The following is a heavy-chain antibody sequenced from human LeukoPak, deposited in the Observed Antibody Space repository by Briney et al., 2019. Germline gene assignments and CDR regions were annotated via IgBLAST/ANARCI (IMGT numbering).Heavy chain of an antibody. Sequence: GASVKVSCKASGYTFTSYGISWVRQAPGQGLEWMGIINPSGGSTSYAQKFQGRVTMTRDMSTSTVYMELSSLKSEDTAVYYCARDREVVVAATVYYYMDVWGKGTTVTVSS. CDR2: INPSGGST. CDR1: GYTFTSYG. CDR3: ARDREVVVAATVYYYMDV. J-gene: IGHJ6*03. D-gene: IGHD2-15*01. V-gene: IGHV1-46*01.